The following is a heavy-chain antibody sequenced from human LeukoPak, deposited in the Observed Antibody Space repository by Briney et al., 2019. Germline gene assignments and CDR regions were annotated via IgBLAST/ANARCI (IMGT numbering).Heavy chain of an antibody. Sequence: ASVKVSCKASVGTFSSYAISWVRQAPGQGLEWMGGIIPIFGTANYAQKFQGRVTITADESTSTAYMELSSLRSEDTAVYYCARGKDTAMAQAYWGQGTLVTVSS. D-gene: IGHD5-18*01. CDR3: ARGKDTAMAQAY. CDR2: IIPIFGTA. J-gene: IGHJ4*02. V-gene: IGHV1-69*13. CDR1: VGTFSSYA.